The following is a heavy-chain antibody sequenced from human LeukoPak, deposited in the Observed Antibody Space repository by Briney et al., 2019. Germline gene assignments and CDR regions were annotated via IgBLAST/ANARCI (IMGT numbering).Heavy chain of an antibody. CDR1: GFTFSSYW. CDR2: INGDGSDI. Sequence: GGSLRLSCAASGFTFSSYWMHWVRQAPGKGLVWVSRINGDGSDIIYADSVKGRFTFSRDNAKNTLYLQMNSLRAEDTAAYYCAKEEFVDSSGWYVDYFDYWGQGTLVTVSS. CDR3: AKEEFVDSSGWYVDYFDY. V-gene: IGHV3-74*01. D-gene: IGHD6-19*01. J-gene: IGHJ4*02.